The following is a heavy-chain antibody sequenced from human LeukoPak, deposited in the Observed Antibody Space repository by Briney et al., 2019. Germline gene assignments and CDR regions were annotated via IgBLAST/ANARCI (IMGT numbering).Heavy chain of an antibody. V-gene: IGHV3-30*12. Sequence: LTGGSLRLSCAASGFTFSSYGMHWVRQAPGKGLEWVAVMSYDGSNKYYADSVKGRFTISRDNSKNTLYLQMNSLRAEDTAVYYCARAGPYDSSGYYQDYYYYYMDVWGKGTTVTVSS. J-gene: IGHJ6*03. CDR3: ARAGPYDSSGYYQDYYYYYMDV. CDR2: MSYDGSNK. D-gene: IGHD3-22*01. CDR1: GFTFSSYG.